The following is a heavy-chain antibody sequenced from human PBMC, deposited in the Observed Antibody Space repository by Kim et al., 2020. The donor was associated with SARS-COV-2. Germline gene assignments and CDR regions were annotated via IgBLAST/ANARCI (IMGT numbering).Heavy chain of an antibody. D-gene: IGHD3-10*02. CDR3: ARPVRGARHDAFDI. J-gene: IGHJ3*02. V-gene: IGHV4-39*02. Sequence: PSLKSRVTISLDTPNTHFSLKLTSVTAADTAVYYCARPVRGARHDAFDIWGQGTVVTVSS.